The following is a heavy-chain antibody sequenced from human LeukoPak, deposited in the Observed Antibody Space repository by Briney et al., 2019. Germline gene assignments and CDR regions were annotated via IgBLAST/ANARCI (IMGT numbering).Heavy chain of an antibody. V-gene: IGHV1-69*06. Sequence: GASVKVSCKASGGTFSSYAISWVRQAPGQGLEWMGGIIPIFGTANYAQKFQGRVTITADKSTSTAYMELSSLRSEDTAVYYCARVEYGGNGWVGYWGQGTLVTVSS. D-gene: IGHD4-23*01. J-gene: IGHJ4*02. CDR3: ARVEYGGNGWVGY. CDR2: IIPIFGTA. CDR1: GGTFSSYA.